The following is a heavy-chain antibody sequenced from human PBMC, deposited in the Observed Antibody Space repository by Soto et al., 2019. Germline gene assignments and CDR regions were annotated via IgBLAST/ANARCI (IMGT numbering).Heavy chain of an antibody. V-gene: IGHV3-30*18. CDR3: AKDSGPHYYDSSGYYGYYFDY. J-gene: IGHJ4*02. D-gene: IGHD3-22*01. CDR2: ISYDGSNK. Sequence: GGSLRLSCAASGFTFSSYGMHWVRQAPGKGLEWVAVISYDGSNKYYADSVKGRFTISRDNSKNTLYLQMNSLRAEDMAVYYCAKDSGPHYYDSSGYYGYYFDYWGQGTLVTVSS. CDR1: GFTFSSYG.